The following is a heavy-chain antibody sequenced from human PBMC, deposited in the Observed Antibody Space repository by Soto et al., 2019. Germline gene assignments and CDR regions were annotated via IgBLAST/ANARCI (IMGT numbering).Heavy chain of an antibody. CDR3: ARDGLRFLEWLTTTYYGMDV. CDR1: GYTFTSYY. CDR2: INPSGGST. Sequence: QVQLVQSGAEVKKPGASVKVSCKASGYTFTSYYMHWVRQAPGQALEWMGIINPSGGSTSYAQKFQGRVTMTRDTSTSTVYMELSSLRSEDTAVYYCARDGLRFLEWLTTTYYGMDVWGQGTTVTVSS. V-gene: IGHV1-46*01. J-gene: IGHJ6*02. D-gene: IGHD3-3*01.